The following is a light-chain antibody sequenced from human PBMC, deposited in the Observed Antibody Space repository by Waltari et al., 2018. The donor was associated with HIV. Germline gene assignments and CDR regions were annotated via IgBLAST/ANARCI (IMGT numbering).Light chain of an antibody. J-gene: IGLJ2*01. CDR3: AAWDDSLDGPVV. Sequence: QSVLTQPPSASGTPGQSVTISCSGSDSNIRGSFVYLYQQLPGTAPKLIIHRNNQRPSGVPDRFSGSKSGTSASLVITGLRSEDEAEYHCAAWDDSLDGPVVFGGGTKLTVL. CDR1: DSNIRGSF. CDR2: RNN. V-gene: IGLV1-47*01.